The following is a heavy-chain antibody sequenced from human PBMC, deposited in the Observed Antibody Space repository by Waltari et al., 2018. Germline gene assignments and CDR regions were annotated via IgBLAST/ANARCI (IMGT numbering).Heavy chain of an antibody. CDR3: ARAFGSGSYAWFDS. Sequence: QLQLQESGPGLVKPSETLSLTCSVSGDSATSGRSYWGWIRQPPRKGLEWIGIMYYRGSSYSNPSLKSRVTISVDTSKNQFSLKLSSVAAADTAVYYCARAFGSGSYAWFDSWGQGTLVTVSS. CDR1: GDSATSGRSY. J-gene: IGHJ5*01. V-gene: IGHV4-39*01. CDR2: MYYRGSS. D-gene: IGHD3-10*01.